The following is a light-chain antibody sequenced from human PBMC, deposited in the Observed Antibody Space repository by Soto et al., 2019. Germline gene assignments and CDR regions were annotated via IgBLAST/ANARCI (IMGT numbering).Light chain of an antibody. CDR2: DAS. V-gene: IGKV1-5*01. CDR3: QQYNSYWT. Sequence: DIQMTQSPSTLSASVGDRVTTTCRASQSISNWLAWYQQKPGKAPKLLIYDASSLESGVPSRFSGSGSGTEFTLTISSLQPDDFATYYCQQYNSYWTFGQGTKVDIK. J-gene: IGKJ1*01. CDR1: QSISNW.